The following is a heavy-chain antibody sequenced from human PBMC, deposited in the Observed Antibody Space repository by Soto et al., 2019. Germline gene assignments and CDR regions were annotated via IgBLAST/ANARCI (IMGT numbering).Heavy chain of an antibody. V-gene: IGHV3-23*01. D-gene: IGHD3-10*01. J-gene: IGHJ4*02. CDR2: ISGGGDTT. CDR1: GFTFNNYA. CDR3: AKGRGGSGSLNPRVDF. Sequence: EVQLLQSGGGLVQPGGSLRLSCAASGFTFNNYAMTWVRQAPGKGLEWVSAISGGGDTTSYADSVKGRFTVSRDGSKNTLYLQMSSLRAEDTAVYYCAKGRGGSGSLNPRVDFWGQGNLVTVSS.